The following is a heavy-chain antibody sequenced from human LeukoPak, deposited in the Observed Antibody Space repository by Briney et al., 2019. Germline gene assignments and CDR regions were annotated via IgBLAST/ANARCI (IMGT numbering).Heavy chain of an antibody. V-gene: IGHV4-34*01. CDR1: GGPFNGYF. D-gene: IGHD3-9*01. CDR3: ARAILQLGRDAFDI. J-gene: IGHJ3*02. CDR2: INHSGSP. Sequence: NTSETLSLTCAVYGGPFNGYFWSWIRQPPGKGLEWIGEINHSGSPNYNPSLKSRVTISVDTSKNQFSLELSSVTAADTAVYYCARAILQLGRDAFDIWGQGTMVTVSS.